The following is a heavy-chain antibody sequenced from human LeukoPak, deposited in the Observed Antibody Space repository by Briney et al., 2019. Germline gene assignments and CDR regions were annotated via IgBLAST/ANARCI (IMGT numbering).Heavy chain of an antibody. CDR2: IYTSGST. Sequence: PSETLSLTCTVSGGSISSGSYYWSWIRQPAGKGLEWIGRIYTSGSTNYNPSLKSRVTISVDTSKNQFSLKLSSVTAADTAVYYCARVGVVDLVAARWFDPWGQGTLVTVSS. CDR1: GGSISSGSYY. D-gene: IGHD2-15*01. V-gene: IGHV4-61*02. J-gene: IGHJ5*02. CDR3: ARVGVVDLVAARWFDP.